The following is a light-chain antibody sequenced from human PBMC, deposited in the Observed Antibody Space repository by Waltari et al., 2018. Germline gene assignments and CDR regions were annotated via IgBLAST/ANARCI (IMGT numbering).Light chain of an antibody. V-gene: IGKV1-8*01. CDR1: KGVGSY. CDR3: QQYYSYPVT. CDR2: ASS. J-gene: IGKJ1*01. Sequence: AIRLTQSPSSIAASTGDRVTITCRASKGVGSYLAGYQQKSGRAPKLLLYASSSLEAEVPSRFGGSGSGTDFTLTISCLQSEDFASYFCQQYYSYPVTFGQGTRV.